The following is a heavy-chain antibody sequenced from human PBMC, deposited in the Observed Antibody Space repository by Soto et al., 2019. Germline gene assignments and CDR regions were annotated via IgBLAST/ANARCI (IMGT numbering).Heavy chain of an antibody. Sequence: QVQLVESGGGVVQPGRSLRLSCSAYGFTFSSYGMQWVRLAPGKGLELVALICDDGKNRYVADSVKDRINVSRDNSKKKLYLQMNSVRPEDTAVYYCARVVRSGYGFDYWGQGPLVTVS. CDR3: ARVVRSGYGFDY. CDR1: GFTFSSYG. D-gene: IGHD5-12*01. CDR2: ICDDGKNR. J-gene: IGHJ4*02. V-gene: IGHV3-33*01.